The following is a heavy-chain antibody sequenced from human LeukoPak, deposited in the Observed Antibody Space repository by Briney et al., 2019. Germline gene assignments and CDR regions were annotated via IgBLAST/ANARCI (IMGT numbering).Heavy chain of an antibody. Sequence: RGSLRLSCAASGFTFSSYAMSWVRQAPGKGLEWVSAISGSGGSTYYADSVKGRFAISRDNSKNTLYLQMNSLRAEDTAVYYCAKGTLQAGYSSGWSHLDYWGQGTLVTVSS. CDR2: ISGSGGST. V-gene: IGHV3-23*01. CDR3: AKGTLQAGYSSGWSHLDY. J-gene: IGHJ4*02. D-gene: IGHD6-19*01. CDR1: GFTFSSYA.